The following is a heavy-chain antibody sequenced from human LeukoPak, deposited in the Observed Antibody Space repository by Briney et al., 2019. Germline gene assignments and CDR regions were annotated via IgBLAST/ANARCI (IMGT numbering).Heavy chain of an antibody. V-gene: IGHV4-34*01. CDR3: ARSYGDYVRKLFDY. CDR1: GGSFSGYY. J-gene: IGHJ4*02. CDR2: INHSGST. D-gene: IGHD4-17*01. Sequence: SETLSLTCAVYGGSFSGYYWSWIRQPPGKGLEWIGEINHSGSTNYNPSLKSRVTISVDTSKNQFSLKLSSVTAADTAVYYCARSYGDYVRKLFDYWGQGTLVTVPS.